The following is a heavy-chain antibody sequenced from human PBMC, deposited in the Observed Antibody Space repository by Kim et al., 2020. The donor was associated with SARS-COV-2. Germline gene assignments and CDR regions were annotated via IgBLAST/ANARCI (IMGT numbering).Heavy chain of an antibody. V-gene: IGHV3-13*01. CDR3: ARVPGGTPWYFDL. Sequence: YPGAVKGRFTISRENAKNSLYLQMNSLRAGDTAVYYCARVPGGTPWYFDLWGRGTLVAVSS. J-gene: IGHJ2*01. D-gene: IGHD2-15*01.